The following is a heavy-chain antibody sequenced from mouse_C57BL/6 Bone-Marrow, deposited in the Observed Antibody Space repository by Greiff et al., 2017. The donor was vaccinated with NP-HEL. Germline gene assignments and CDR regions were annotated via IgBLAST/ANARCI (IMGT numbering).Heavy chain of an antibody. CDR3: AKWRDNDAWFAY. J-gene: IGHJ3*01. D-gene: IGHD2-4*01. V-gene: IGHV14-4*01. Sequence: EVQLQQSGAELVRPGASVKLSCTASGFNITDDYMHWVKQRPEQGLEWIGWIDPENGDTEYAPKFQGKATITADTSSNTAYLQLSSLTSEVTAVYYGAKWRDNDAWFAYWGQGTLVTVSA. CDR2: IDPENGDT. CDR1: GFNITDDY.